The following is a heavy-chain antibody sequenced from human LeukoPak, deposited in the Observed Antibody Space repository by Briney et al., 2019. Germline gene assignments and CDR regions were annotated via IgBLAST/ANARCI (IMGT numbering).Heavy chain of an antibody. D-gene: IGHD1-26*01. Sequence: GGSLRLSCAGSGFTFSTSSMNWVRQAPGKGLEWVSYISGTSSTIYHADSVKGRFTISRDNAKNSLYLQMNTLRAEDTAVYYCYSGIGYWGQGTRVTVSS. CDR3: YSGIGY. V-gene: IGHV3-48*01. CDR1: GFTFSTSS. J-gene: IGHJ4*02. CDR2: ISGTSSTI.